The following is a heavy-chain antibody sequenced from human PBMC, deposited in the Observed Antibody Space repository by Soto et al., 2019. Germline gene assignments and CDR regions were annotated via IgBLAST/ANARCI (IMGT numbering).Heavy chain of an antibody. CDR2: IYYSGST. D-gene: IGHD5-12*01. CDR1: GGSISSYY. Sequence: KQSQTLSLTCTVSGGSISSYYWSWIRQPPGKGLEWIGYIYYSGSTNYNPSLKSRVTISVDTSKNQFSLKLSSVTAADTAVYYCARGGRRGIVATIFDYWGQGTLVTVSS. CDR3: ARGGRRGIVATIFDY. J-gene: IGHJ4*02. V-gene: IGHV4-59*01.